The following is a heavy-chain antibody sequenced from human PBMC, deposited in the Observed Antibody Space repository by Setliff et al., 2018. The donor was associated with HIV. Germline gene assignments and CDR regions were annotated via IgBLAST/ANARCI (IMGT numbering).Heavy chain of an antibody. D-gene: IGHD5-18*01. V-gene: IGHV1-2*06. CDR1: GYTFTDYY. Sequence: ASVKVSCKASGYTFTDYYMHWVRQAPGQGLEWMGRINPNSGGTNCAQRFQGRVTMTRDTSISTAYMELSRLRSDDTAIYYCARGGYSYGSSYWGQGTLVTVSS. J-gene: IGHJ4*02. CDR3: ARGGYSYGSSY. CDR2: INPNSGGT.